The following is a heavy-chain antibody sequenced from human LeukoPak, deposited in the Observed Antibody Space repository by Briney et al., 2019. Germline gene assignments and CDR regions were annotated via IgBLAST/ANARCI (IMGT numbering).Heavy chain of an antibody. CDR3: AKRDYGDYEVPFDY. D-gene: IGHD4-17*01. CDR1: GFTFSSYA. Sequence: GGSLRLSCAASGFTFSSYAMSWVRQAPGKGLEWVSAISGSGGSTYYADSVKGRCTISRDNSKNTLYLQMNSLRAEDTAVYYYAKRDYGDYEVPFDYWGQGTLVTVSS. CDR2: ISGSGGST. J-gene: IGHJ4*02. V-gene: IGHV3-23*01.